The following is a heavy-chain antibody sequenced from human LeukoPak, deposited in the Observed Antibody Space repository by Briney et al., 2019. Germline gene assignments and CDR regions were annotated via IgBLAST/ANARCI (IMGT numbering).Heavy chain of an antibody. Sequence: PSETLSLTCTVSGGSISSSSYYWGWIRQPPGKGLEWIGSIYYSGSTYYNPSLKSRVTISVDTSKNQFSLKLSSVTAADTAVYYCARLDGYSYGRDYYYYGMDVWGKGTTVTVSS. CDR2: IYYSGST. J-gene: IGHJ6*04. V-gene: IGHV4-39*01. CDR3: ARLDGYSYGRDYYYYGMDV. CDR1: GGSISSSSYY. D-gene: IGHD5-18*01.